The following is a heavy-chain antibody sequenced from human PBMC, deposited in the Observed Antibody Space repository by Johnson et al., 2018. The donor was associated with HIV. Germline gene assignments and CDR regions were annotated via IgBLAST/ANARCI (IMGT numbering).Heavy chain of an antibody. D-gene: IGHD5-12*01. V-gene: IGHV3-15*01. J-gene: IGHJ3*02. CDR2: IKSKTDGGTT. CDR3: TTYDYIGYGGAFDI. CDR1: GFTFDDYG. Sequence: VQLVESGGGVVRPGGSLRLSCAASGFTFDDYGMSWVRQAPGKGLEWVGRIKSKTDGGTTDYAAPVKGRFTISRDDSKNTLYLQMNNLKTEDTAVYYVTTYDYIGYGGAFDIWGQGTMVTVSS.